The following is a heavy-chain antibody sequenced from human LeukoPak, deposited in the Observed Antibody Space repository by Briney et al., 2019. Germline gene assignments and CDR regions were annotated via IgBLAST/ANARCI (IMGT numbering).Heavy chain of an antibody. CDR1: GSTFISYA. Sequence: GSSVKVACKASGSTFISYAISWVGQAPGQGLGWMGVIYPNFGTANYAQKFRGRVTITADESKSTAYVELSSLRSEDTAVYYCARVSVGARTYYYYGMDVWGQGTTVTVSS. CDR2: IYPNFGTA. V-gene: IGHV1-69*13. J-gene: IGHJ6*02. CDR3: ARVSVGARTYYYYGMDV. D-gene: IGHD5-12*01.